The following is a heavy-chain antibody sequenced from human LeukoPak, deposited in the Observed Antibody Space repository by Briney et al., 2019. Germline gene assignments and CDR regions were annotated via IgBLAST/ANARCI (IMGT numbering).Heavy chain of an antibody. CDR1: GYTFTSYG. D-gene: IGHD1-26*01. CDR3: ARGLGVGASSGYGMDV. V-gene: IGHV1-18*01. CDR2: ISAHNGDT. J-gene: IGHJ6*02. Sequence: ASVKVSCKASGYTFTSYGINWVRQAPGQGLECMGWISAHNGDTKYAQKFQGRVTMTTDTSTSTAYMELRSLRSDDTAVYYCARGLGVGASSGYGMDVWGQGTTVTVSS.